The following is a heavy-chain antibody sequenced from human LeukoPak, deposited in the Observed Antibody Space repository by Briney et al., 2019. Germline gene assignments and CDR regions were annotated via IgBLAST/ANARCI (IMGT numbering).Heavy chain of an antibody. Sequence: ASVKVSCKASGYTFTSYDINWVRQATGQGLEWMGWMNPNSGNTGYAQKFQGRVTITRNTSISTAYMELSSLRSEDTAVYYCAREGPYSGSYDYWGQGTLVTVSS. D-gene: IGHD1-26*01. CDR3: AREGPYSGSYDY. CDR1: GYTFTSYD. J-gene: IGHJ4*02. V-gene: IGHV1-8*03. CDR2: MNPNSGNT.